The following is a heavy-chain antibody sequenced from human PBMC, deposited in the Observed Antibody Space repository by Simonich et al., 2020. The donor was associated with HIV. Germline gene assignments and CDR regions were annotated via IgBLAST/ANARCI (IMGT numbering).Heavy chain of an antibody. J-gene: IGHJ4*02. V-gene: IGHV4-34*01. CDR3: ARGRTVTTTGIDY. CDR2: INHRGSP. D-gene: IGHD4-17*01. CDR1: GGSFSGYY. Sequence: QVQLQQWGAGLLKPSETLSLTCAVFGGSFSGYYWTWIRQPPGKGLEWIGEINHRGSPNYNPSLTSRVTISVDTSNNQFSLKLSAVTAADTAVYYCARGRTVTTTGIDYWGQGTLVTVSS.